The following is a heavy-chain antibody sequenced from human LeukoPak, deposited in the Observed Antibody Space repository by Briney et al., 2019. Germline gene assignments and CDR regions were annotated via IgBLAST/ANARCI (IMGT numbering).Heavy chain of an antibody. CDR2: INPSGGST. Sequence: ASVKVSCKASGYTFTSYYMHWVRQAPGQGLEWMGIINPSGGSTGYAQKFQGRVTMTRDTSTSTVYMELSSLRSEDTAVYYCATWEMATIPDYYYYYGMDVWGQGTTVTVSS. CDR3: ATWEMATIPDYYYYYGMDV. CDR1: GYTFTSYY. V-gene: IGHV1-46*01. D-gene: IGHD5-24*01. J-gene: IGHJ6*02.